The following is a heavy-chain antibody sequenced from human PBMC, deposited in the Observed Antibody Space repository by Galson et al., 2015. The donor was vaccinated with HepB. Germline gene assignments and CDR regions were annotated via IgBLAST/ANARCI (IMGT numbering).Heavy chain of an antibody. V-gene: IGHV1-18*04. J-gene: IGHJ3*02. Sequence: SVKVSCKASGYTFTSYGINWVRQAPGQGLEWMGWISVHNGNTNYAQKLQGRVTMTTDTSTSTAYMELRSLRSDDTAVYYCARDYARGVVRGFDAFDIWGQGTMVTVSS. D-gene: IGHD3-10*01. CDR1: GYTFTSYG. CDR3: ARDYARGVVRGFDAFDI. CDR2: ISVHNGNT.